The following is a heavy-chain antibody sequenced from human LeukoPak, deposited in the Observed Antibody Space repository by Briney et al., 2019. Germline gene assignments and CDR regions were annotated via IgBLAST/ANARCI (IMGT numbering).Heavy chain of an antibody. V-gene: IGHV3-23*01. CDR2: ISATSGAT. J-gene: IGHJ6*03. CDR3: AKDGHVTYHYFHMDV. CDR1: GFTFNSHA. Sequence: QAGGSLRLSCAISGFTFNSHAMSWVRQAPGKGLEWLSCISATSGATWYADSVKGRFTISRDNSKNTLYLQMNDLRAEDTAIYYCAKDGHVTYHYFHMDVWGKGTTVTVSS. D-gene: IGHD3-10*02.